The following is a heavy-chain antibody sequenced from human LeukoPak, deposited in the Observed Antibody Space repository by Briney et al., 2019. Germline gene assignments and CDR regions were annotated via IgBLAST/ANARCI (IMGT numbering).Heavy chain of an antibody. V-gene: IGHV3-23*01. Sequence: GGSLRLSCAASGFTFSSYAMSWVRQAPGKGLEWVSAISSSGGSTYYADSVKGRFTISRDNSKNTLYLQMNSLRAEDTAVYYCATAYYDFWSGYYAYYYYGMDVWGQGTTVTVSS. J-gene: IGHJ6*02. CDR1: GFTFSSYA. CDR3: ATAYYDFWSGYYAYYYYGMDV. CDR2: ISSSGGST. D-gene: IGHD3-3*01.